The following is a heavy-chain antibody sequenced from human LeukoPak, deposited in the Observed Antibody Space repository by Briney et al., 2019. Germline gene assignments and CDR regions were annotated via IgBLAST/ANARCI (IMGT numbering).Heavy chain of an antibody. CDR1: GGSISSGSYY. Sequence: PSQTLSLTCTVSGGSISSGSYYWSWIRQPAGKGLEWIGRIYTSGSTNYNPSLKSRVTISVDTSKNQFSLKLSSVTAADTAVYYCARSYYYGSGSYTSWFDPWGRGTLVTVSS. CDR2: IYTSGST. D-gene: IGHD3-10*01. CDR3: ARSYYYGSGSYTSWFDP. V-gene: IGHV4-61*02. J-gene: IGHJ5*02.